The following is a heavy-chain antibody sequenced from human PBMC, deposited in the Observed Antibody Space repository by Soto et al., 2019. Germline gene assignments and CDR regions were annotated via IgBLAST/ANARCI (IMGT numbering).Heavy chain of an antibody. V-gene: IGHV3-15*01. CDR1: GFTFSNAW. CDR3: TTAWNGDYYYYGMDV. J-gene: IGHJ6*02. CDR2: IKSKTDGGTT. D-gene: IGHD1-1*01. Sequence: GGSLRLSCAASGFTFSNAWMSWVRQAPGKGLEWVGRIKSKTDGGTTDYAAPVEGRFTISRDDSKNTLYLQMNSLKTEDTAVYYCTTAWNGDYYYYGMDVWGQGTTVTVSS.